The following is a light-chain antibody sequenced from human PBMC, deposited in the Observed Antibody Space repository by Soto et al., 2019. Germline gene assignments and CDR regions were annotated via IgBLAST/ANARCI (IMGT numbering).Light chain of an antibody. Sequence: EIVLTQSPGTLSLSPGERATLSCRASQSVSNYLAWYQRKPGQAPRLLIYGASSRATGIPDRFSGSGSGTDFTLTISRLELGDFAVYYCHQYGGSPQTFCQGIEVDIK. CDR2: GAS. J-gene: IGKJ1*01. V-gene: IGKV3-20*01. CDR3: HQYGGSPQT. CDR1: QSVSNY.